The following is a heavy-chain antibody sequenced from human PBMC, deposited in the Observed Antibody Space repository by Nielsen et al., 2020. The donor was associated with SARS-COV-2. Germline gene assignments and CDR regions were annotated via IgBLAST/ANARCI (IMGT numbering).Heavy chain of an antibody. V-gene: IGHV5-51*01. CDR3: ARLGGVYGSGSKDAFDI. Sequence: GESLKISCKGSGYNFNIYWIAWVRQMPRKGLEWMGIVFPGDSDTRNSPSFQGQVTISADKSISTAYLQWSSLKASDTAMYYCARLGGVYGSGSKDAFDIWGQGTMVTVSS. CDR2: VFPGDSDT. D-gene: IGHD3-10*01. CDR1: GYNFNIYW. J-gene: IGHJ3*02.